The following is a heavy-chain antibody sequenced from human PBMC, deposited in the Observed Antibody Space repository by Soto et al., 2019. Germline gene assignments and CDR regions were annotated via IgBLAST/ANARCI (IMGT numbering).Heavy chain of an antibody. D-gene: IGHD6-6*01. V-gene: IGHV3-23*01. J-gene: IGHJ4*02. CDR2: ISGSGGST. CDR3: AKDRAARSHFFDY. Sequence: EVQLLESGGGLVQPGGSLRLFCAASGFTFSSYAMSWVRQAPGKGLEWVSAISGSGGSTYYADSVKGRFTISRDNSKNTLYLQMNSLRAEDTAVYYCAKDRAARSHFFDYWGQGTLVTVSS. CDR1: GFTFSSYA.